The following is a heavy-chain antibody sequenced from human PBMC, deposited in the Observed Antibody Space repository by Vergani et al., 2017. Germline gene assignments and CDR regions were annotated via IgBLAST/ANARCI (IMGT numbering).Heavy chain of an antibody. CDR3: VYRKTECGTTGCFYPFYYCYCMGV. CDR1: GFSLNTRGVS. J-gene: IGHJ6*03. V-gene: IGHV2-5*04. CDR2: IYWNDDQ. D-gene: IGHD1-7*01. Sequence: QITLKESGPTLVKPTQTLTLTCTFSGFSLNTRGVSVAWIRQPPGKALDWLAPIYWNDDQHYSPSLNNRVTITKDTSKNQVVLTMTNMDYVDTGTYYCVYRKTECGTTGCFYPFYYCYCMGVWGKGTTVTVSS.